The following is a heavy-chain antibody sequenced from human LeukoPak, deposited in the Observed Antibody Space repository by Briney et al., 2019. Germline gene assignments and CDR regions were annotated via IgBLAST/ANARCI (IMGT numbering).Heavy chain of an antibody. Sequence: SVKVSCKASGGTFSSYAISWVRQAPGQGLEWMGGIIPISGTANYAQKFQGRVTITTDESTSTAYMELSSLRSEDTAVYYCAIVGATTSVNYLDYWGQGTLVTVSS. J-gene: IGHJ4*02. V-gene: IGHV1-69*05. D-gene: IGHD1-26*01. CDR1: GGTFSSYA. CDR2: IIPISGTA. CDR3: AIVGATTSVNYLDY.